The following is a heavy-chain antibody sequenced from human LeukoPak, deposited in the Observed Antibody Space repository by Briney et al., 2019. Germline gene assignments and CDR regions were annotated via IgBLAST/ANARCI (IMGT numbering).Heavy chain of an antibody. CDR3: ARAPSGSRDFDY. CDR2: IIPIFGTA. J-gene: IGHJ4*02. V-gene: IGHV1-69*05. D-gene: IGHD1-26*01. CDR1: GGTFSSYA. Sequence: ASVKVSCKASGGTFSSYAISWVRQAPGQGLEWMGRIIPIFGTANYAQKFQGRVTITTDESTSTAYMELSSLRSEDTAVYYWARAPSGSRDFDYWGQGTLVTVSS.